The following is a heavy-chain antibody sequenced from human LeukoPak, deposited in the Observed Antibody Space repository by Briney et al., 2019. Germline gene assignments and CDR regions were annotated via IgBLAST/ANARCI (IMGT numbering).Heavy chain of an antibody. D-gene: IGHD6-13*01. CDR1: GGSISSSSYY. CDR3: ARLGGIAAAGNWFDP. CDR2: IHYSGST. V-gene: IGHV4-39*01. J-gene: IGHJ5*02. Sequence: SETLSLTCTVAGGSISSSSYYWGWIRQPPGKGLEWIGSIHYSGSTYYNPSLKSRVTISVDTSKNQFSLKLSSVTAADTAVYYCARLGGIAAAGNWFDPWGQGTLVTVSS.